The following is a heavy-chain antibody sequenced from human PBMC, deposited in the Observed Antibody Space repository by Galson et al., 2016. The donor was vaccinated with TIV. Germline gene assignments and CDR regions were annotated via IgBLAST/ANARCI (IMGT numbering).Heavy chain of an antibody. CDR3: ARDRRHCGNECFLYYYYGMDV. Sequence: SLRLSCAASAFSVKGNYMSWVRQAPGKGLEWVSIISSGGSTNYADSVKGRFTIGKDDSKNILYLQMNNLRVEDTGVYFCARDRRHCGNECFLYYYYGMDVWGQGTTVTVSS. V-gene: IGHV3-66*02. D-gene: IGHD2-21*01. CDR2: ISSGGST. J-gene: IGHJ6*02. CDR1: AFSVKGNY.